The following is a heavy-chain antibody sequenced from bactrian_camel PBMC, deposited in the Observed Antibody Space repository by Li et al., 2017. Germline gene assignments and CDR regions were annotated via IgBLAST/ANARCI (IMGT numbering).Heavy chain of an antibody. D-gene: IGHD2*01. CDR3: NVGLCGTWPPGQDNY. J-gene: IGHJ4*01. V-gene: IGHV3S9*01. Sequence: VQLVESGGGSVQAGESLRLSCAASGYTAKTCSWNWYRQFQGKGRELVSSLYANGGTYYHDSVKGRFTFAQANVENTNAVTLEMNSLKPEDAAAYFCNVGLCGTWPPGQDNYWGHGTQVTVS. CDR2: LYANGGT. CDR1: GYTAKTCS.